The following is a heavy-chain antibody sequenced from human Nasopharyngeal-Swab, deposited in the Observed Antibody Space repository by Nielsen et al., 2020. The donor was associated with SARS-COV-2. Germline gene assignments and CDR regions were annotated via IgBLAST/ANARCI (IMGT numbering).Heavy chain of an antibody. CDR2: ISSSSNYI. V-gene: IGHV3-21*01. D-gene: IGHD3-10*01. CDR3: ARDRGNHFDY. J-gene: IGHJ4*02. Sequence: GESLKISCVTSGFTFNMYSMHWVRQAPGKGLEWVASISSSSNYIYYGDSVKGRFTISRDNSKNTLYLQMNSLRAEDTAVYYCARDRGNHFDYWGQGTLVTVSS. CDR1: GFTFNMYS.